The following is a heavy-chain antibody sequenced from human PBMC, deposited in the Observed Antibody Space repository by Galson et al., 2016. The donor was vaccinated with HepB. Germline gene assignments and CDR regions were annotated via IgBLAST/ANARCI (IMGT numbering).Heavy chain of an antibody. CDR2: IIPILGTP. CDR1: GGTFSNYG. V-gene: IGHV1-69*13. CDR3: ARTIVRLVRNYYYQYGMDV. J-gene: IGHJ6*02. D-gene: IGHD6-19*01. Sequence: SVKVSCKASGGTFSNYGISWVRQAPGQGLVYMGGIIPILGTPNYAQKFQGRVTITADESTSTACMEVSSLRSEDTAVYYCARTIVRLVRNYYYQYGMDVWGQGTTVTVSS.